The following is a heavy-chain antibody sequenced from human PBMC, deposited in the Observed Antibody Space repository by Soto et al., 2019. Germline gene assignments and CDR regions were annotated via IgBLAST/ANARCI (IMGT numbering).Heavy chain of an antibody. CDR2: VNWDGDTT. J-gene: IGHJ6*02. CDR1: GFTFDDFA. CDR3: AKGATVTTHYQYYGMDV. D-gene: IGHD4-17*01. Sequence: VGSLRLSCAASGFTFDDFAMCWVRQVPGKGLEWISLVNWDGDTTFYADSVKGRFIISRDNSKNSVYLQMNSLRSEDSAMYYCAKGATVTTHYQYYGMDVWGQGTTVTVSS. V-gene: IGHV3-43D*04.